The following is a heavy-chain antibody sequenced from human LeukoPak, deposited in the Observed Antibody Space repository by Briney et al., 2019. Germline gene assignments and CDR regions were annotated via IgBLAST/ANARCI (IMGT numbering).Heavy chain of an antibody. CDR2: ISYDGSNK. J-gene: IGHJ4*02. CDR1: GFTFSSYG. V-gene: IGHV3-30*18. CDR3: AKDVRALNNYGSGSSGFY. D-gene: IGHD3-10*01. Sequence: GRSLRLSCAAFGFTFSSYGMHWVRQAPGKGLEWVAVISYDGSNKYYADPVKGRFTISRDNSKNTLYLQMNSLRVGDTAVYYCAKDVRALNNYGSGSSGFYWGQGTLVTVSS.